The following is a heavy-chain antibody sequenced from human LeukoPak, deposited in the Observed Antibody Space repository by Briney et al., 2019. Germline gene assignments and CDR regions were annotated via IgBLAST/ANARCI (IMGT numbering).Heavy chain of an antibody. Sequence: TSETLSLTCAVYGGSFSGYYWSWISQPPGKGLEWIGEINHSGSTNYNPSLKSRVTISVDTSKNQFSLKLSSVTAADTAVYYCARGKGYSRGALDYWGQGTLVTVSS. J-gene: IGHJ4*02. V-gene: IGHV4-34*01. CDR2: INHSGST. CDR3: ARGKGYSRGALDY. D-gene: IGHD4-11*01. CDR1: GGSFSGYY.